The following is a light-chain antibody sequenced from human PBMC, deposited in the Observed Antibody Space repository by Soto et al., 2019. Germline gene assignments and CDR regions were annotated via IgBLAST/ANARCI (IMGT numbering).Light chain of an antibody. CDR1: QSVSSSY. V-gene: IGKV3-20*01. J-gene: IGKJ1*01. CDR3: QQYGSSPGGT. Sequence: EIVLTQSPGTLSLSPGERATLSCRASQSVSSSYLAWYQQKPSQAPRLLIYGASSRATGIPDRFSGSGSGTDFTLTISRLEPEDFAVYYCQQYGSSPGGTFGQGTKV. CDR2: GAS.